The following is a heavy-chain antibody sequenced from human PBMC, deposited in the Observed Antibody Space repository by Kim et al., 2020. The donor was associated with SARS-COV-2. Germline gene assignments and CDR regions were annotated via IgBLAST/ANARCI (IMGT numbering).Heavy chain of an antibody. CDR3: ARGDRYYPQQYDMDI. V-gene: IGHV1-18*01. J-gene: IGHJ6*02. CDR2: ISADSGDT. CDR1: GYTFTSYG. Sequence: ASVKVSCKSSGYTFTSYGMNWVRQAPGQGLEWMGWISADSGDTKYAQKLQDRVTMTTDTSKRTVYLESRNLKSNETAVYYCARGDRYYPQQYDMDIWGQG. D-gene: IGHD3-10*01.